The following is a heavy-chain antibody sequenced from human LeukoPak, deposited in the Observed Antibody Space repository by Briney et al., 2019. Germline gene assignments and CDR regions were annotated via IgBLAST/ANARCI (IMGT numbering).Heavy chain of an antibody. D-gene: IGHD6-19*01. Sequence: GGSLRLSCAASGFTFSSYGMSWVRQAPGKGLEWGSAISSTGSSTYYADSVKGRFTISRDNSKNTLYLQMNSLRAEDTAVYYCAKVDSSGWYVSSPDYWGQGTLVTVSS. V-gene: IGHV3-23*01. CDR1: GFTFSSYG. J-gene: IGHJ4*02. CDR3: AKVDSSGWYVSSPDY. CDR2: ISSTGSST.